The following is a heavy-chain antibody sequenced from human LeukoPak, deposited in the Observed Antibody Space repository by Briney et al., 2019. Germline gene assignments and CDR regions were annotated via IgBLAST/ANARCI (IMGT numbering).Heavy chain of an antibody. V-gene: IGHV1-69*13. CDR3: AISTAMVDY. D-gene: IGHD5-18*01. CDR2: IIPIFGTA. J-gene: IGHJ4*02. Sequence: GASVKVSCKASGGTFSSYAISWVRQAPGQGPEWMGGIIPIFGTANYAQKFQGRVTITADESTSTAYMELSRLRSDDTAVYYCAISTAMVDYWGQGTLVTVSS. CDR1: GGTFSSYA.